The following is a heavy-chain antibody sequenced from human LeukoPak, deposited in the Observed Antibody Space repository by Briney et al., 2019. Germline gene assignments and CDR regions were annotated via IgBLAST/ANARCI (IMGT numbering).Heavy chain of an antibody. CDR1: GFILSNYA. J-gene: IGHJ4*02. Sequence: GGSLRLSCAASGFILSNYAMHWVRQPAGKGLEWVSALGTAGDTFYPGSVKGRFTISRDNSKNTLYLQMNSLRAEDTAVYYCARGGGIDYWGQGTLVTVSS. CDR3: ARGGGIDY. D-gene: IGHD3-16*01. CDR2: LGTAGDT. V-gene: IGHV3-13*01.